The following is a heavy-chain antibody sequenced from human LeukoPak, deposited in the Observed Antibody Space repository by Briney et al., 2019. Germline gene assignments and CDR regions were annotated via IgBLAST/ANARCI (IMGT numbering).Heavy chain of an antibody. J-gene: IGHJ4*02. CDR3: AKDLTLIAVAGIDSGFDY. V-gene: IGHV3-23*01. CDR2: ISGSGGST. CDR1: RFTFSSYA. D-gene: IGHD6-19*01. Sequence: PGGSLRLSCAASRFTFSSYAMSWVRQAPGKGLEWVSAISGSGGSTYYADSVKGRFTISRDNSKNTLYLQMNSLRAEDTAVYYCAKDLTLIAVAGIDSGFDYWGQGTLVTVSS.